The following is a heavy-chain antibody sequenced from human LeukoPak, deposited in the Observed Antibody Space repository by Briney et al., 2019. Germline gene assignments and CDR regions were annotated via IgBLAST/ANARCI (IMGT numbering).Heavy chain of an antibody. CDR1: GGTFSSYA. Sequence: VKVSCKASGGTFSSYAISWVRQAPGQGLEWMGGIIPIFGTANYAQKFQGRVTITADESTSTAYMELSSLRSEDTAVYYCARERGDIVVVPAAGLYNWFDPWGQGTLVTVSS. CDR3: ARERGDIVVVPAAGLYNWFDP. V-gene: IGHV1-69*13. D-gene: IGHD2-2*01. J-gene: IGHJ5*02. CDR2: IIPIFGTA.